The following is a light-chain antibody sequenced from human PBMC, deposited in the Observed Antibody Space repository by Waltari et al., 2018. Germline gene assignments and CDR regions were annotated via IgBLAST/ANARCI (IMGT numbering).Light chain of an antibody. V-gene: IGKV3-20*01. CDR3: QQYGSSPVT. CDR2: GAS. CDR1: QSVSRY. Sequence: EIVLTQSPATLSLSPGERATLSCRASQSVSRYLAWYQQKPGQAPRLLIYGASSRATGIPDRFSGSGSGTDFSLFISRLEPEDFAVYYCQQYGSSPVTFGQGTKLEIK. J-gene: IGKJ2*01.